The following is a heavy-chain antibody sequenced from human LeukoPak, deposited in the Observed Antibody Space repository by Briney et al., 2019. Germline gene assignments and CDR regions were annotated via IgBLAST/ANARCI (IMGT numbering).Heavy chain of an antibody. CDR3: ARIGTENFSDL. D-gene: IGHD1-7*01. J-gene: IGHJ5*02. CDR1: GFTFSGFS. CDR2: INGHGDFT. V-gene: IGHV3-64*02. Sequence: GGSLRLSCVASGFTFSGFSMHWVRQAPGKGLEYVSAINGHGDFTYYADSVKGRFTISRDNSKNTLYLQMGSLRGEDMALYFCARIGTENFSDLWGQGTLVTVSS.